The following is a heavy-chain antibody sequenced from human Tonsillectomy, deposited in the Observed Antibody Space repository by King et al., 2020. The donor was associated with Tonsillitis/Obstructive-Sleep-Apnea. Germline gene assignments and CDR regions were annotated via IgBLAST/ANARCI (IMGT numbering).Heavy chain of an antibody. Sequence: VQLVESGGGLVQPGGSLRLSCAASGFTFSDYVRRWVRQAPGKGLDWVATIRAGGVWTFYADSVQGRFTVSTDNSKNTLYLQMSSLRAEDTAFYYCARLGISATGTNYFDTWGQGTLATISS. CDR2: IRAGGVWT. V-gene: IGHV3-23*04. CDR1: GFTFSDYV. J-gene: IGHJ4*02. CDR3: ARLGISATGTNYFDT. D-gene: IGHD6-13*01.